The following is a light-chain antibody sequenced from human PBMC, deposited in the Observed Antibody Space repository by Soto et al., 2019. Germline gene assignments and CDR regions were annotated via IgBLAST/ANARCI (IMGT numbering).Light chain of an antibody. CDR2: YDT. Sequence: SYELTQPPSVSVAPGKTATITCEANNIGSKSVHWYQQKPGQAPVLVIYYDTDRPSGIPERFSASNSGNTATLTISRVEAGDEADYSCQVWDRNKDHPVVFGGGTKVTVL. J-gene: IGLJ2*01. V-gene: IGLV3-21*04. CDR1: NIGSKS. CDR3: QVWDRNKDHPVV.